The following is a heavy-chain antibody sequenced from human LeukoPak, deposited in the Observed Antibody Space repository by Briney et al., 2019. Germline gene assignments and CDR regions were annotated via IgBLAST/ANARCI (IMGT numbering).Heavy chain of an antibody. J-gene: IGHJ2*01. CDR3: ARTSLRWGVYWYLDL. CDR1: GGSISTYY. V-gene: IGHV4-59*01. CDR2: IYYTGST. Sequence: NPSETLSLTCTVSGGSISTYYWSWIRQPPGKGLEWIGYIYYTGSTNYSPSLKSRVTLSVDTSKNHFSLKLSSVTAADTAVYCCARTSLRWGVYWYLDLWGRGTLVTVSS. D-gene: IGHD4-23*01.